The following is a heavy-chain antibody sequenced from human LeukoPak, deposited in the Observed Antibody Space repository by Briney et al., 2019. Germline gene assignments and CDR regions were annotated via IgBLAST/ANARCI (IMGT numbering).Heavy chain of an antibody. D-gene: IGHD3-22*01. J-gene: IGHJ4*02. Sequence: PGKSLRLSCATSGSTFSGYGTHWVRQAPGKGLEWVTVIWSDGSNKYYADSVKGRFTISRDNAKNSLYLQMNSLRAEDTAVYYCARVTYYYDSTSRDWGQGTLVTVSS. V-gene: IGHV3-33*01. CDR3: ARVTYYYDSTSRD. CDR2: IWSDGSNK. CDR1: GSTFSGYG.